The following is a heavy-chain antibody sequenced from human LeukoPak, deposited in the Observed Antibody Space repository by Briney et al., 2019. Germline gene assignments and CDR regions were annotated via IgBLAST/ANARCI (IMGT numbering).Heavy chain of an antibody. D-gene: IGHD3-10*01. CDR2: ITSDGSTT. V-gene: IGHV3-74*01. Sequence: GGSLRLSCAASGFTFSNYWMHWVRQAPGKGLVWVSRITSDGSTTSYADSVKGRFTISRDNAKNTLYLQMNSLRAEDTAVYYWARGNSHAFDIWVEGTMVSVSS. CDR1: GFTFSNYW. CDR3: ARGNSHAFDI. J-gene: IGHJ3*02.